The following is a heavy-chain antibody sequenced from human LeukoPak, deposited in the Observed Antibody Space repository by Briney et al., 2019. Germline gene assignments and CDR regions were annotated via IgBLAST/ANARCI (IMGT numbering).Heavy chain of an antibody. D-gene: IGHD2-15*01. Sequence: TGESLKISCKGSGYRFAGYWIGWVRQAPGQGLEWMGGIIPIFGTANYAQKFQGRVTITADKSTSTAYMELSSLRSEDTAVYYCARVPRRAAATPDYWGQGTLVTVSS. V-gene: IGHV1-69*06. CDR1: GYRFAGYW. J-gene: IGHJ4*02. CDR2: IIPIFGTA. CDR3: ARVPRRAAATPDY.